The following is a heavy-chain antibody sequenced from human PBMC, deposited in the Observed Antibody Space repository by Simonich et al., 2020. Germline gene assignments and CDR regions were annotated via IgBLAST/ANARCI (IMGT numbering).Heavy chain of an antibody. CDR2: INHSGTT. CDR3: ARPLGIVWAFDI. D-gene: IGHD3-16*01. Sequence: QVQLQQWGAGLLKPSETLSLTCAVYGGSFSGYYWRWIRQPPGTGLEWIGEINHSGTTNDTPALKGRVTRAVDTSKNQFSLKLSSVTAADTAVYYCARPLGIVWAFDIWGQGTMVTVSS. CDR1: GGSFSGYY. J-gene: IGHJ3*02. V-gene: IGHV4-34*01.